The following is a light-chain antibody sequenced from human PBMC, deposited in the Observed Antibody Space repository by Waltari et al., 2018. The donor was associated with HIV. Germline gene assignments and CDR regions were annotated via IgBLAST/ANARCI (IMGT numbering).Light chain of an antibody. Sequence: QSALTQPRSVSGSPGQSVTISCPGTRSDVGTYNYSSWYQQHPGKPPKLMIYDVTKRPAGVPDRFSGSKSGNTASLTISGLQAEDEADYYCCSYAGNYTLIFGGGTKLTVL. J-gene: IGLJ2*01. CDR1: RSDVGTYNY. CDR2: DVT. V-gene: IGLV2-11*01. CDR3: CSYAGNYTLI.